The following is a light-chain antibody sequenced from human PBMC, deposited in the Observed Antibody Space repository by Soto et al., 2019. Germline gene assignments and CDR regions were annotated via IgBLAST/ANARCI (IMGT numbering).Light chain of an antibody. Sequence: EIVLTQSPGTLYLSPGERATLSCRAGQSVSSSYLAWYQQKPGQPPRLLIYGASSRATRIPDRFSGSGSGTDVTLTISRLEPEEFAVYYCQQYGSSPRTFGQGTKVEIK. CDR2: GAS. J-gene: IGKJ1*01. CDR3: QQYGSSPRT. CDR1: QSVSSSY. V-gene: IGKV3-20*01.